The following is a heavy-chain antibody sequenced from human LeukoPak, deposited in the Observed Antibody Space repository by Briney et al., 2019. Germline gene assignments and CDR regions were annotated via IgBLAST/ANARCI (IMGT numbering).Heavy chain of an antibody. J-gene: IGHJ6*03. CDR3: ARDLYTSGSSHYYYYMAV. V-gene: IGHV4-4*07. CDR2: ICTSGST. D-gene: IGHD3-10*01. Sequence: PSETLSLTCTVSGGSISSYYWSWIRQPAGKGLEWIGRICTSGSTNYNPSLKSRVTISVDKSKNQFSLKLSSVTAADTAVYYCARDLYTSGSSHYYYYMAVWGNGTTVTVSS. CDR1: GGSISSYY.